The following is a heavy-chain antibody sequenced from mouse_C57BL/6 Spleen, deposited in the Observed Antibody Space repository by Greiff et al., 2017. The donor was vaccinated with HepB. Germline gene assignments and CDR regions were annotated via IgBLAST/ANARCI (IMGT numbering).Heavy chain of an antibody. Sequence: EVKLMESGEGLVKPGGSLKLSCAASGFTFSSYAMSWVRQTPEKRLEWVAYISSGGDYIYYADTVKGRFTISRDNARNTLYLQMSSLKSEDTAMYYCTRDAYGNYDYYAMDYWGQGTSVTVSS. CDR2: ISSGGDYI. CDR1: GFTFSSYA. V-gene: IGHV5-9-1*02. CDR3: TRDAYGNYDYYAMDY. J-gene: IGHJ4*01. D-gene: IGHD2-1*01.